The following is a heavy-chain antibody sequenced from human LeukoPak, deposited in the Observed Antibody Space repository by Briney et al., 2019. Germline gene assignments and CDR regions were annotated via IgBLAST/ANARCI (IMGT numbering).Heavy chain of an antibody. D-gene: IGHD2-8*01. V-gene: IGHV1-3*03. CDR3: AREGGYCTNGVCPDAFDI. CDR2: INAGNGNT. CDR1: GYTFTRYA. J-gene: IGHJ3*02. Sequence: ASVKVSCKASGYTFTRYAMNWVRQAPGQRLEWMGWINAGNGNTKYSQEFQGRVTITRDTSASTAYMELSSLRSEDMAVYYCAREGGYCTNGVCPDAFDIWGQGTMVTVSS.